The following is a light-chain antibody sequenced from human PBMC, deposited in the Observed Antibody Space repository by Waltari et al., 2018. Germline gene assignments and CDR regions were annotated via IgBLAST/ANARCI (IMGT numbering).Light chain of an antibody. V-gene: IGLV2-23*02. J-gene: IGLJ2*01. CDR2: DVS. CDR3: FSYAGSNSFA. CDR1: SNDIGSYNF. Sequence: QSALTQPASVSGSPGQSITVSCIGTSNDIGSYNFVSWFQQHPGRAPNLMFYDVSERPLGVSNRFSGSKSDNTASLTISGLQAEDEADYYCFSYAGSNSFAFGGGTRVTVL.